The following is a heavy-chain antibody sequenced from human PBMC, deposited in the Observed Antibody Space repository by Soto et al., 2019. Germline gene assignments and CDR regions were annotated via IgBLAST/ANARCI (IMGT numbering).Heavy chain of an antibody. CDR3: ARGRYCSGGSCFRYFDY. Sequence: EVQLVESGGGLVQPGGSLRLSCAASGFTFSSYAMYWVRQAPGKGLEYVSTISSDGGSTYYANSVKGRFTISRDSSKNTLYLQMGSLRAEDMAVYYCARGRYCSGGSCFRYFDYWGQGTLLTASS. J-gene: IGHJ4*02. D-gene: IGHD2-15*01. V-gene: IGHV3-64*01. CDR2: ISSDGGST. CDR1: GFTFSSYA.